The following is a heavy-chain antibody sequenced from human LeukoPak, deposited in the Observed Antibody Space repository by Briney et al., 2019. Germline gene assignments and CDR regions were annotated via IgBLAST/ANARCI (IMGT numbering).Heavy chain of an antibody. J-gene: IGHJ4*02. CDR2: IIPILGIA. CDR3: ARLIRGSGSSSYHFDY. Sequence: SVKVSCKASGGTFISYAISWVRQAPGQGLEWMGRIIPILGIANYAQKFQGRVTITADKSTSTAYMELSSLRSEDTAVYYCARLIRGSGSSSYHFDYWGQGTLVTVSS. D-gene: IGHD3-10*01. V-gene: IGHV1-69*04. CDR1: GGTFISYA.